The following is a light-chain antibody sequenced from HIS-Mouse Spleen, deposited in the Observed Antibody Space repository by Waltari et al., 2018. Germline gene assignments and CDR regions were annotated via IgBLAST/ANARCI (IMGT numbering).Light chain of an antibody. V-gene: IGLV2-23*01. J-gene: IGLJ3*02. CDR1: SSDVGGYTL. CDR3: CSYAGSSTWV. Sequence: QSALTQPASVSGSPGQSITISCTGTSSDVGGYTLLPWYQQHPGKAPKPMIYEGSKRPSGVSNRFSGSKSGNTASLTISGLQAEDEADYYCCSYAGSSTWVFGGGTKLTVL. CDR2: EGS.